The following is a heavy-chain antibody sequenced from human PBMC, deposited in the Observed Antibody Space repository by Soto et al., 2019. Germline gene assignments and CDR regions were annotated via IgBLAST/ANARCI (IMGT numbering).Heavy chain of an antibody. CDR2: ISSSGSTI. CDR1: GFTFSDYY. D-gene: IGHD4-4*01. J-gene: IGHJ5*02. CDR3: ASVPDYSNWFDP. Sequence: GGSLRLSCAASGFTFSDYYMSWIRQAPGKGLEWVSYISSSGSTIYYADSVKGRFTISRDNAKNSLYLQMNSLRAEDTAVYYCASVPDYSNWFDPWGQGTLVTVSS. V-gene: IGHV3-11*01.